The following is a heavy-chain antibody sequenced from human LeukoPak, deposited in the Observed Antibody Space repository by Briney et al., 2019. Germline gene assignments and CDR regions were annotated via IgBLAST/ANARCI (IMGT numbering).Heavy chain of an antibody. Sequence: SETLSLTCTVSGGSISDYYWSWIRQPPGKGLEWIGYINYSGSANSNPSLKSRVTISVDTSKNQFSLKLTSVTAADTAVYYCARVYRDDFWSGYSTHFDYWGQGTLVTVSS. V-gene: IGHV4-59*01. D-gene: IGHD3-3*01. CDR3: ARVYRDDFWSGYSTHFDY. CDR2: INYSGSA. J-gene: IGHJ4*02. CDR1: GGSISDYY.